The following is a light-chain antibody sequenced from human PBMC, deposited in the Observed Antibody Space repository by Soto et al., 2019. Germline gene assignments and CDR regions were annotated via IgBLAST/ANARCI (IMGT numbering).Light chain of an antibody. Sequence: ESVMTQSPTTLCVSPGHRPSLSYRDSQSVSTKLAWYQKKPAQAPRLLXYDTSTRATGIPARFSGSGSGTELTLTISSLQPEDFAVYYCQQYNNWPPITFGQGTRLEIK. J-gene: IGKJ5*01. CDR3: QQYNNWPPIT. CDR1: QSVSTK. CDR2: DTS. V-gene: IGKV3-15*01.